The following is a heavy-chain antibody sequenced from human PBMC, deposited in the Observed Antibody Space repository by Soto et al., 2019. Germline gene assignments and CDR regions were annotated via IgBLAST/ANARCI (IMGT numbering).Heavy chain of an antibody. V-gene: IGHV3-74*01. CDR3: ARDPGYDGHVWRFAH. D-gene: IGHD3-16*01. J-gene: IGHJ5*02. Sequence: PGGSLRLSCAASGFTFSSYRMHWVRQAPGQGLVWLSRVFAGGTVTSYADSVKGRFTISRDNAKNTMYPQMNSLRAEDTAIYYSARDPGYDGHVWRFAHGGGGALVTVPS. CDR2: VFAGGTVT. CDR1: GFTFSSYR.